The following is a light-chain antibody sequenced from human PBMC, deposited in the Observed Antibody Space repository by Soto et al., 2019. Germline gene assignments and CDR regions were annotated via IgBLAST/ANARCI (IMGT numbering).Light chain of an antibody. CDR2: DVS. V-gene: IGLV2-11*01. J-gene: IGLJ3*02. CDR3: CSYAGSSLWV. CDR1: SSDVGGYNY. Sequence: QSALTQPRSVSGSPGQSVTISCTGTSSDVGGYNYVSWYQQHPGKAPKLMIYDVSKWPSGVPDRFSGSKSGNTASLTISGLQAEDEADYYCCSYAGSSLWVFGGGTKSPS.